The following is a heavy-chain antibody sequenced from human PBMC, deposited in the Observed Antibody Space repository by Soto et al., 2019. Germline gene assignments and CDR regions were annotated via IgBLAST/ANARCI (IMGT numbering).Heavy chain of an antibody. CDR3: ARSIRGPRRFNGMDV. Sequence: SGLTLVNPTETLTLTCTFSGFSRTSPGMCVSWIRQPPGKALEWLALIERDDDDKYYSTSLKTRLTISKDTRKNQVVLTMANMDPADTGTYYCARSIRGPRRFNGMDVWGQGTTVTVSS. CDR2: IERDDDDK. D-gene: IGHD1-20*01. V-gene: IGHV2-70*13. J-gene: IGHJ6*02. CDR1: GFSRTSPGMC.